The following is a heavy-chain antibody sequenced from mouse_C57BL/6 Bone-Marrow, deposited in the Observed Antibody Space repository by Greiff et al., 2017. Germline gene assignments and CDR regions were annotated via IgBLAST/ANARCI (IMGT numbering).Heavy chain of an antibody. J-gene: IGHJ2*01. D-gene: IGHD1-1*01. V-gene: IGHV1-26*01. CDR3: ARDYYGSSWYFDY. Sequence: EVQLQQSGPELVKPGASVKISCKASGYTFTDYYMNWVQQSHGKSLEWIGDINTNNGGTSYTQKLKGKATLTVDKSSSTAYMELRSLTSEDSAVYYCARDYYGSSWYFDYGGQGTILTVTS. CDR1: GYTFTDYY. CDR2: INTNNGGT.